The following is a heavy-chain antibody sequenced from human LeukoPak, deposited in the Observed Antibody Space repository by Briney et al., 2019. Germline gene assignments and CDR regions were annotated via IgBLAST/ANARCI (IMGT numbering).Heavy chain of an antibody. D-gene: IGHD1-26*01. J-gene: IGHJ4*02. V-gene: IGHV1-69*05. CDR2: IIPIFGTA. Sequence: GASVKVSCKASGYTFTGYYMHWVRQAPGQGLEWMGRIIPIFGTANYAQKFQGRVTITTDESTSTAYMELSSLRSEDTAVYYCARDSGSYMEGIDYWGQGTLVTVSS. CDR3: ARDSGSYMEGIDY. CDR1: GYTFTGYY.